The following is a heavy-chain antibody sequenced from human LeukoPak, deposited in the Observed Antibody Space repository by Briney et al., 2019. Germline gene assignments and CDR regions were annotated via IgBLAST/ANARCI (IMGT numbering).Heavy chain of an antibody. CDR3: ARDHMASETAFGP. D-gene: IGHD1-1*01. J-gene: IGHJ5*02. Sequence: SETLSLTCTVSGGSISSSSFYWGWIRQPPGKGLEWIGSIYYRGSTYYNPSLKSRVTMSLDTSKNQFSLKLSSVTAADTAVYYCARDHMASETAFGPWGQGTLVTVSS. CDR1: GGSISSSSFY. V-gene: IGHV4-39*07. CDR2: IYYRGST.